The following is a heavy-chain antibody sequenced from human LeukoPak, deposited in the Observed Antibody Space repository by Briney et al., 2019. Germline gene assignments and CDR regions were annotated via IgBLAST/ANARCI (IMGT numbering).Heavy chain of an antibody. Sequence: GGSLRLSCAASGFTFSSYAMSWVRQAPGKGLEWVSTISGSADSTYYADSVKGRFTLSRDNSKNTLYLRMNSLRPEDTAIYYCAREGYYGSGSPPSLYFDYWGQGTLVTVSS. CDR1: GFTFSSYA. CDR3: AREGYYGSGSPPSLYFDY. D-gene: IGHD3-10*01. CDR2: ISGSADST. V-gene: IGHV3-23*01. J-gene: IGHJ4*02.